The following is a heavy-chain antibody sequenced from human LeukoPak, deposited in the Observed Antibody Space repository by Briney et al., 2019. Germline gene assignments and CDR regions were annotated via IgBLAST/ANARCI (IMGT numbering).Heavy chain of an antibody. CDR2: ISSSGGTT. CDR1: GITFSSYA. D-gene: IGHD3-3*01. CDR3: VRESDVWSGPGIGRPLDV. V-gene: IGHV3-23*01. Sequence: GGSLRLSCAASGITFSSYAMSWVRQAPGKGLEWVSIISSSGGTTSYADSVRGRFTISRDNAKNSVSLQMDGLRAEDTAVYHCVRESDVWSGPGIGRPLDVWGKGTTVTVSS. J-gene: IGHJ6*04.